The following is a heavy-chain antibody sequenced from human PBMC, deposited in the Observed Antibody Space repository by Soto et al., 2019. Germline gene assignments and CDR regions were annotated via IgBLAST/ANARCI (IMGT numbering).Heavy chain of an antibody. V-gene: IGHV4-39*01. CDR2: IKSSGST. J-gene: IGHJ4*02. Sequence: QLQLQESGPGLMRPSETLSLICTVSGGSITRNDHYWGWIRQSPGKGLEWIGDIKSSGSTNYNLSLKSRVSMSVETSKNQFSLKMNSVTAADTAVYYCARLGSSGWYQGSYFDYWGQGTLVTVSS. D-gene: IGHD6-19*01. CDR1: GGSITRNDHY. CDR3: ARLGSSGWYQGSYFDY.